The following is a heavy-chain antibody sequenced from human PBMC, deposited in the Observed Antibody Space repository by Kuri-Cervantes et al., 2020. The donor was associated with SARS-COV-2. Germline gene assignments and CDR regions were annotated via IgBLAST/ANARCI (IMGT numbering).Heavy chain of an antibody. J-gene: IGHJ3*01. CDR2: ISYDGSNK. Sequence: GESLKISCAASGFTFRSYGMHWVRQAPGKGLECVAFISYDGSNKYYADSVKGRFTVSRDNSNNTLYLQMNSLRAEDTALYYCAKDTLRGVDGGAFQFWGQGTMVTVSS. V-gene: IGHV3-30*18. CDR3: AKDTLRGVDGGAFQF. CDR1: GFTFRSYG. D-gene: IGHD3-16*01.